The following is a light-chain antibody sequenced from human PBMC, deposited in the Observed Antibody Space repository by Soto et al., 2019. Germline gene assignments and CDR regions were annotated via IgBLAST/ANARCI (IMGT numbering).Light chain of an antibody. CDR1: QSVSSSS. CDR3: HQYNGWPRT. Sequence: EIVLTQSPGTLSLSPGERATLSCRASQSVSSSSLAWYPQRRGQAPRLLIYGTSTRAGGVPARFSGGGSGTEFTLTITSLQSEDFAVYYCHQYNGWPRTFGQGTKVDIK. J-gene: IGKJ1*01. V-gene: IGKV3-15*01. CDR2: GTS.